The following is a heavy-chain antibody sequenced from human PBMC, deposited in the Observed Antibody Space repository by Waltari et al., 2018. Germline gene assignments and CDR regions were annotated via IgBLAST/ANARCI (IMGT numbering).Heavy chain of an antibody. Sequence: EVQLVESGGGLVQPGGSLRLSCAASGFTFSDYWMHWVRQVPGKGLLWVSHVNSGGPDSTYADSVKGRFTISRDNAKNTLYLQMNSLRVEDTAVYYCARDTPGDGIDRWGQGTLVTVSP. CDR2: VNSGGPDS. V-gene: IGHV3-74*01. CDR1: GFTFSDYW. J-gene: IGHJ5*02. D-gene: IGHD2-21*01. CDR3: ARDTPGDGIDR.